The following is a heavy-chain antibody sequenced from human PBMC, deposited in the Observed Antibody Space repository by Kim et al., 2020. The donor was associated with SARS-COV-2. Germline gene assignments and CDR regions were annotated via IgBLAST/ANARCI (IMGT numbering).Heavy chain of an antibody. CDR1: GYSFTSYW. D-gene: IGHD6-6*01. J-gene: IGHJ5*02. Sequence: GESLKISCKGSGYSFTSYWISWVRQMPGKGLEWMGRIDPSDSYTNYSPSFQGHVTISADKSISTAYLQWSSLKASDTAMYYCARHGSEYSRNHNWFDPWGQGTLVTVSS. CDR2: IDPSDSYT. V-gene: IGHV5-10-1*01. CDR3: ARHGSEYSRNHNWFDP.